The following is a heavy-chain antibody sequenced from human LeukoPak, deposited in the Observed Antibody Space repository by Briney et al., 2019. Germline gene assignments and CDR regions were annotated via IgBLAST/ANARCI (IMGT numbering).Heavy chain of an antibody. J-gene: IGHJ4*02. Sequence: SETLSLTCTVSGGSISSSSYYWGWIRQPPGKGLEWIGSIYYSGSTYYNPSLKSRVTISVDTSKNQFSLKLSSVTAADTAVYYCARHSPSSPKIWFGDEQSDYWGQGTLVTVSS. V-gene: IGHV4-39*01. D-gene: IGHD3-10*01. CDR1: GGSISSSSYY. CDR3: ARHSPSSPKIWFGDEQSDY. CDR2: IYYSGST.